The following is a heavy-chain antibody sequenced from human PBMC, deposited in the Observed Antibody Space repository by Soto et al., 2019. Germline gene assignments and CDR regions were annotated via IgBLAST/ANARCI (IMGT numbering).Heavy chain of an antibody. J-gene: IGHJ5*02. CDR2: IIPILGIA. CDR3: ARDRPRHYDILTGYYSNNWFDP. CDR1: GGTFSSYT. D-gene: IGHD3-9*01. V-gene: IGHV1-69*08. Sequence: QVQLVQSGAEVKKPGSSVKVSCKASGGTFSSYTISWVRQAPGQGLEWMGRIIPILGIANYAQKFQGRVTINADKSTSTAYMELSSLRSEDTAVYYCARDRPRHYDILTGYYSNNWFDPWGQGTLVTVSS.